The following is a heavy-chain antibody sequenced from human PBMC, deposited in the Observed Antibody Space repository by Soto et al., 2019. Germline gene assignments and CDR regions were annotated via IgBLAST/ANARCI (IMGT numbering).Heavy chain of an antibody. CDR3: ARDLICSGGSCYLAGYYYYGMDV. V-gene: IGHV1-2*02. CDR1: GYTFTGYY. CDR2: INPNSGGT. Sequence: ASVKVSCKASGYTFTGYYMHWVRQAPGQGLEWMGWINPNSGGTNYAQKFQGRVTMTRDTSISAAYMELSRLRSDDTAVYYCARDLICSGGSCYLAGYYYYGMDVWGQGTTVTVSS. J-gene: IGHJ6*02. D-gene: IGHD2-15*01.